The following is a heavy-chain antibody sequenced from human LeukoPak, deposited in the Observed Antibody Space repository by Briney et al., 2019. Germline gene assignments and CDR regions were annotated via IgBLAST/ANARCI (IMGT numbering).Heavy chain of an antibody. CDR2: INPNSGGT. V-gene: IGHV1-2*02. J-gene: IGHJ5*02. CDR1: GYTFTGYY. D-gene: IGHD2-21*02. CDR3: ARVGAYCGGDCYRGHWFDP. Sequence: GASVNVSCKASGYTFTGYYMHWVRQAPGQGLEWMGWINPNSGGTNYAQKFQGRVTMTRDTSISTAYMELSRLRSDDTAVYYCARVGAYCGGDCYRGHWFDPWGQGTLVTVSS.